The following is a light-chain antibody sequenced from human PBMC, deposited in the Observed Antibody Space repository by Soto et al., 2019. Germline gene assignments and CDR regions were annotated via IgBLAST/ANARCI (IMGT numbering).Light chain of an antibody. CDR3: QQYGSSALYT. CDR2: GAS. V-gene: IGKV3-20*01. CDR1: QSVSSSY. J-gene: IGKJ2*01. Sequence: EIVLTQSPGTLSLSPGERATLSCRASQSVSSSYLAWYQQKPGQAPRLLIYGASGRATGIPDRFSGSGSGPYFTLTISSLEPEDFAVYYCQQYGSSALYTFGQGTKLEIK.